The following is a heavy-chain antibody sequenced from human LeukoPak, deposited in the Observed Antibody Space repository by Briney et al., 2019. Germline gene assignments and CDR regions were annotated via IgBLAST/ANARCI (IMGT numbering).Heavy chain of an antibody. J-gene: IGHJ4*02. Sequence: PGGSLRLSCAASGFTFSSYSMNWVRQAPGKGLEWVSSISSSSSYIYYADSVKGRFTISRDNAKNSLYLQVNSLRAEDTAVYYCARDPTMKYSSGQTGGDYWGQGTLVTVSS. CDR3: ARDPTMKYSSGQTGGDY. D-gene: IGHD6-19*01. V-gene: IGHV3-21*01. CDR1: GFTFSSYS. CDR2: ISSSSSYI.